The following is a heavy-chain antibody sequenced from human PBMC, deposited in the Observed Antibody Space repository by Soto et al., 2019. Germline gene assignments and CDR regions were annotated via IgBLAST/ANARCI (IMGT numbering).Heavy chain of an antibody. J-gene: IGHJ6*03. CDR3: ARAKNTLLWFGAPQDYYYYYYMDV. CDR1: GGSISSYY. D-gene: IGHD3-10*01. Sequence: SETLSLTCTVSGGSISSYYWSWIRQPPGKGLEWIGYIYYSGSTNYNPSLKSRVTISVDTSKNQFSLKLSSVTAADTAVYYCARAKNTLLWFGAPQDYYYYYYMDVWGKGTTVTVSS. V-gene: IGHV4-59*01. CDR2: IYYSGST.